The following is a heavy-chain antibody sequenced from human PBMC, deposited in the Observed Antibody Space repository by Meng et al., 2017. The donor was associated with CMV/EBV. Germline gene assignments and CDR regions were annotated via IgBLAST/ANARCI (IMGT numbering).Heavy chain of an antibody. Sequence: QMPLNAAWPTLVTPPQPRSSICCFSGCALGTSGSGVGWTRQPGGESIEWLSLTYWDDDKRYSTSRVSRPTLTKDTSKNLVVLTMTNMDPVDTSTYYCADLDTGKLHFDYWGQGTLVTVSS. CDR3: ADLDTGKLHFDY. J-gene: IGHJ4*02. CDR2: TYWDDDK. D-gene: IGHD5-18*01. V-gene: IGHV2-5*02. CDR1: GCALGTSGSG.